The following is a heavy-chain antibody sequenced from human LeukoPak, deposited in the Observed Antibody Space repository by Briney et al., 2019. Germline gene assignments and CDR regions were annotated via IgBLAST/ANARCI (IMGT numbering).Heavy chain of an antibody. V-gene: IGHV1-2*02. CDR3: AREYYYDSSGYYGY. CDR1: GYTFTGYY. D-gene: IGHD3-22*01. CDR2: INPNSGGT. J-gene: IGHJ4*02. Sequence: GASVKVSCKASGYTFTGYYMHWVRQAPGQGLEWMGWINPNSGGTNYAQKFQGRVTMTRDTSISTAYMELSRLRSDDTAVYYRAREYYYDSSGYYGYWGQGTLVTVSS.